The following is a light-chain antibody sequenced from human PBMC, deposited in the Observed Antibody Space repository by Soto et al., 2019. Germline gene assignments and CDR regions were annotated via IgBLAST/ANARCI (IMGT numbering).Light chain of an antibody. CDR1: SGDVGAYNY. CDR3: SSYTTTNSLV. CDR2: DVN. V-gene: IGLV2-14*01. J-gene: IGLJ2*01. Sequence: QSVLTQPASVSGSPGQSITISCTGSSGDVGAYNYVSWYQQHPGKAPKLMIYDVNIRPPGVSNRFSGSKSSSTASLTISGLQAEDEADYYCSSYTTTNSLVFGGGTKVTVL.